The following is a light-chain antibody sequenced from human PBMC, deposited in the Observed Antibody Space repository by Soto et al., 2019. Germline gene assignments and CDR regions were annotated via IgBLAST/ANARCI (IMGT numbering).Light chain of an antibody. J-gene: IGLJ1*01. CDR2: EAS. Sequence: QSALTQPPSVSGSPGQSVTISCTGTSSDVGSYNRVSWYQQPPGTAPKLMIYEASNRPSGVPDRFSGSKSGNTASLTISGLQAEDEADYYCSSYTSSSNYVFGSGTKVTVL. V-gene: IGLV2-18*02. CDR1: SSDVGSYNR. CDR3: SSYTSSSNYV.